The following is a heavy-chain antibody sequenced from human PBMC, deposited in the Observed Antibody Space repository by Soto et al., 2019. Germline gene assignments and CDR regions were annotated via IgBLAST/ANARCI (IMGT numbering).Heavy chain of an antibody. D-gene: IGHD3-3*01. CDR3: ARAAPNSDFWSEYPKWFDP. Sequence: SDTLSLTCTVSGGSISSYYWSWIRHPPGKGLWWIGYIYYTGSTNYKSSLKGRVTISVDTSKNQCSLKLSSVTAADTAVYYCARAAPNSDFWSEYPKWFDPWGPGTLVTVSS. V-gene: IGHV4-59*01. CDR2: IYYTGST. CDR1: GGSISSYY. J-gene: IGHJ5*02.